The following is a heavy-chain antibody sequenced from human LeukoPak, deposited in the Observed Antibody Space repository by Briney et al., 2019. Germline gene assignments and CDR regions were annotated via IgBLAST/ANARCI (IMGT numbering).Heavy chain of an antibody. CDR3: AKFGNYPVHVSYSYYYLDV. CDR1: GGTLSSYA. J-gene: IGHJ6*03. Sequence: SVKVSCKASGGTLSSYAISWVRQAPGQGLEWMGRIIPILGIANYAQKFQGRVTITADKSTSTAYMELSSLRSEDTAVYYCAKFGNYPVHVSYSYYYLDVWGKGTTVTVSS. V-gene: IGHV1-69*04. D-gene: IGHD1-7*01. CDR2: IIPILGIA.